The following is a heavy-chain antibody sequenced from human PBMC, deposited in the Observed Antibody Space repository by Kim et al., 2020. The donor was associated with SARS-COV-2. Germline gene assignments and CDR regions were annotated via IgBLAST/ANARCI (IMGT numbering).Heavy chain of an antibody. CDR3: AKERVVPAKGDDFDI. D-gene: IGHD2-21*02. Sequence: ADTVKGRFTISRDNSKDMLNLQMSSLGAEDTAVYHCAKERVVPAKGDDFDIWGLGTMVTVSS. V-gene: IGHV3-23*01. J-gene: IGHJ3*02.